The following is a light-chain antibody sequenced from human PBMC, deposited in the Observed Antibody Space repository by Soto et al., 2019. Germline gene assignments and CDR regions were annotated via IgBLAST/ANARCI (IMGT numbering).Light chain of an antibody. CDR3: QQHGSSPALT. V-gene: IGKV3-20*01. CDR1: QSVSSSY. CDR2: GAS. Sequence: EIVLTQSPGTLSLSPGERATLSCRASQSVSSSYLAWYQQKPGQAPRLLIYGASSRATGIPDRFSGSGSGTDFTITISRLEAEDVAVYYCQQHGSSPALTFGGGTKVEIK. J-gene: IGKJ4*01.